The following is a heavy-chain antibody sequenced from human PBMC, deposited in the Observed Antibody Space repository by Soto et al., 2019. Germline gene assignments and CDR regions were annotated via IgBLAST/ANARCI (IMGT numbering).Heavy chain of an antibody. CDR2: IRQDGSDK. J-gene: IGHJ4*02. Sequence: EVRLVESGGGLVQPWGSLKLSCTATGFTFSSYWMSWVRQAPGKGLEWVAKIRQDGSDKYYVDSVRGRFTISRDNAKNSLYLQMDSLRAEDTAVYYCARDRGFNTKDFWGPGTLVTVSS. CDR3: ARDRGFNTKDF. CDR1: GFTFSSYW. V-gene: IGHV3-7*05. D-gene: IGHD3-22*01.